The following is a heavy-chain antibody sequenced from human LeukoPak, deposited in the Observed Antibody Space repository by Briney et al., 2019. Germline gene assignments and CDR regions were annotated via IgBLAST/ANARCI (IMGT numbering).Heavy chain of an antibody. CDR1: GFTFSSYA. CDR3: AKPDRAIAAPGY. CDR2: ISGSGGST. V-gene: IGHV3-23*01. D-gene: IGHD6-6*01. Sequence: TGGSLRLSCAASGFTFSSYAMSWVRQAPGKGLEWVSAISGSGGSTYYADSVKGRFTIFRDNTKNTLYLQMNSLRAEDTAVYYCAKPDRAIAAPGYWGQGTLVTVSS. J-gene: IGHJ4*02.